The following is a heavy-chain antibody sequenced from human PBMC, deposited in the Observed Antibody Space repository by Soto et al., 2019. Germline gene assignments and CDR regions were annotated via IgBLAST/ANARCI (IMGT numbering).Heavy chain of an antibody. V-gene: IGHV3-23*01. CDR2: ISGSDDST. CDR1: GFTFSSYA. J-gene: IGHJ4*02. CDR3: AKRSSSSTFDY. Sequence: EVQLLESGGGLVQTGESLRLSCAASGFTFSSYAMSWVRQAPGKGLEWVSVISGSDDSTYYADSVKGRFTISRDNSKNTLYLQMNSLRAKDTAVYYCAKRSSSSTFDYWGQGTLVTVSS. D-gene: IGHD6-6*01.